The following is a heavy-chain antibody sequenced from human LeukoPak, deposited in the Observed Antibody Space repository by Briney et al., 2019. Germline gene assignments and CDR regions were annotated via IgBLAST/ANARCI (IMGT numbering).Heavy chain of an antibody. Sequence: GASVKVSCKASGYTFTSYYMHWVRQAPGQGLEWMGIINPSGGSTSYAQKFQGRVTMTRDMSTSTVYMELSSLRSEDTAVYYCARVGVVAATRQGPYYYYYMDVWGKGTTVTVSS. CDR1: GYTFTSYY. CDR2: INPSGGST. CDR3: ARVGVVAATRQGPYYYYYMDV. J-gene: IGHJ6*03. D-gene: IGHD2-15*01. V-gene: IGHV1-46*01.